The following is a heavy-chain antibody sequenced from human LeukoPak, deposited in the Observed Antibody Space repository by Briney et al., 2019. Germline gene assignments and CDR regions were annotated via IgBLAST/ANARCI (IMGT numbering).Heavy chain of an antibody. V-gene: IGHV3-53*01. Sequence: GGSLRLSCAASGFTVGSNYMSWVRQAPGKGLEWVSIIYDDGTTYYTDSVKGRFTISRDNSKNTLYLQMNSLRAEDTAVYYCARRDYYYCFDYWGQGTLVTVSS. CDR3: ARRDYYYCFDY. CDR1: GFTVGSNY. CDR2: IYDDGTT. D-gene: IGHD3-22*01. J-gene: IGHJ4*02.